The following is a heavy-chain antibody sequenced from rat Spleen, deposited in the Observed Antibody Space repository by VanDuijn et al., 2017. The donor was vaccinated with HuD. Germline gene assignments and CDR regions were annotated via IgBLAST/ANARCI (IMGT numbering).Heavy chain of an antibody. CDR2: INGAGST. J-gene: IGHJ3*01. CDR3: ARHPNNYGWFAY. CDR1: GFSLTSYN. Sequence: VQLKESGPGLVQPSQTLSLTCTVSGFSLTSYNVHWVRQPPGKGLEWMGYINGAGSTNYNPSLKSRISIARDTSKNQFFLQVNSVTTEDTATYYCARHPNNYGWFAYWGQGTLVTVSS. V-gene: IGHV3-3*01. D-gene: IGHD1-10*01.